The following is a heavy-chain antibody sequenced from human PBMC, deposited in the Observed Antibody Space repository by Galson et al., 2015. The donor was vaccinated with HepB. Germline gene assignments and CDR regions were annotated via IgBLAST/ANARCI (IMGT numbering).Heavy chain of an antibody. J-gene: IGHJ4*02. V-gene: IGHV3-23*01. CDR3: ARVFWPSYYDFWSGETYEGYFDY. CDR2: INAPGTGT. Sequence: SLRLSCAASGFTFSIHAMSWVRQAPGKGLELVSVINAPGTGTFYVDSMKGRFTISRDNSRNTLYLQMSSLRAEDTAVYYCARVFWPSYYDFWSGETYEGYFDYWGQGTLVTVSS. D-gene: IGHD3-3*01. CDR1: GFTFSIHA.